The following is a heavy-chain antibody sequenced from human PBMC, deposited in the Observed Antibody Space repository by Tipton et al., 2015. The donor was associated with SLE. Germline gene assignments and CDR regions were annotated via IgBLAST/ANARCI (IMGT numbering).Heavy chain of an antibody. CDR3: ARASYCSGGSCYPHDFDY. CDR2: ISAYNGNT. V-gene: IGHV1-18*01. CDR1: GYTFTSYG. J-gene: IGHJ4*02. Sequence: QLVQSGAEVKKPGASVKVSCKASGYTFTSYGISWVRQAPGQGLEWMGWISAYNGNTNYAQKLQGRVTMTTDTSTSTAYMELRSLRSDDTAVYYCARASYCSGGSCYPHDFDYWGQGTLVTVSS. D-gene: IGHD2-15*01.